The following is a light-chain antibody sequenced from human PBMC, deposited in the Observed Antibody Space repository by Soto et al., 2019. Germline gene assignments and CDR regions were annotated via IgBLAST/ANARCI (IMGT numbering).Light chain of an antibody. J-gene: IGLJ1*01. CDR3: SSYASTSTAV. CDR2: EVN. Sequence: QSALTQPASVSGSPGQSITISCTGTSGDVGAYNYVSWYQQHPGKAPKLMIYEVNYRPSGVSNRFSGSKSGITASLTISGLQAEDEADDYCSSYASTSTAVFGTGTKLTVL. V-gene: IGLV2-14*01. CDR1: SGDVGAYNY.